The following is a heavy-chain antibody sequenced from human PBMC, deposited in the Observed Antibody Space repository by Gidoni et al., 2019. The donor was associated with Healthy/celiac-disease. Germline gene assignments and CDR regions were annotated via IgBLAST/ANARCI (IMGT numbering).Heavy chain of an antibody. CDR3: ARHNWNDTVGWFDT. V-gene: IGHV1-18*04. Sequence: QVHLVQSDAEVKKPVLSVKVSCKASGYTFTSYGISWVRQSPGKGLEWMGWISAYNGNTNYAKKLQGRVTRTTDTSTSTAYMELRSLRSDDTAVYYCARHNWNDTVGWFDTWGQGTLVTVSS. J-gene: IGHJ5*02. D-gene: IGHD1-1*01. CDR1: GYTFTSYG. CDR2: ISAYNGNT.